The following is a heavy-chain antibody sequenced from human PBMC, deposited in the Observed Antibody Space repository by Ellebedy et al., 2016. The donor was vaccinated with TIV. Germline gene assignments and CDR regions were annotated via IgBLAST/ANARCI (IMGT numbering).Heavy chain of an antibody. CDR3: ARYCSSTTTPCYYYGMDA. CDR1: GYTFISYG. D-gene: IGHD2-2*01. V-gene: IGHV1-18*04. Sequence: ASVKVSCKTSGYTFISYGIIWVRQAPGQGLEWMGWISAYNGNTNYAQKLQGRVTMTTDTSTSTAYMELRSLRSDDTAVYYCARYCSSTTTPCYYYGMDAWGQGTTVTVSS. J-gene: IGHJ6*02. CDR2: ISAYNGNT.